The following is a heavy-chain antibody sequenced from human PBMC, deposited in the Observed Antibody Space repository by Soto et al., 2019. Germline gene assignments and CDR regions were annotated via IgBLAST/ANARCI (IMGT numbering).Heavy chain of an antibody. CDR3: TRDDVHFNGDRYYGVPMDV. CDR2: IQSGGTT. D-gene: IGHD2-8*01. J-gene: IGHJ6*04. V-gene: IGHV3-66*01. CDR1: GFSVSSKY. Sequence: EVQLVESGGDLVQPGGSLRLSCAASGFSVSSKYMSWVRQAPGKGLEWVSLIQSGGTTYYAGSVKVRFTISRDYSENTLFLQMNSLRVEDTAVYYCTRDDVHFNGDRYYGVPMDVWGKATTVTVSA.